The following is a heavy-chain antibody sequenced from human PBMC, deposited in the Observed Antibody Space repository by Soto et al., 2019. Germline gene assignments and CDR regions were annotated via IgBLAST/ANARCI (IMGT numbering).Heavy chain of an antibody. D-gene: IGHD4-17*01. CDR2: ISAYNGNT. J-gene: IGHJ6*02. V-gene: IGHV1-18*01. CDR1: GYTFTSYG. Sequence: QVQLVQSGAEVKKPGASVKVSCKASGYTFTSYGISWVRQAPGQGLEWMGWISAYNGNTNYAQKLQGRVTMTTDTSTSTAYMELRSLRSDDTAVYYCARSRDYGDPPYYYGMDVWGQGNTVTVSS. CDR3: ARSRDYGDPPYYYGMDV.